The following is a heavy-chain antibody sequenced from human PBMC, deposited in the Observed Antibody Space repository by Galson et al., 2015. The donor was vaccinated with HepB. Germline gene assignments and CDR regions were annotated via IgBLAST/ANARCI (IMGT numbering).Heavy chain of an antibody. Sequence: SVKVSCKASGYTFIVYFMHWVRQALGQGPEWMGRINPNSGGTKYARTFQGRVTMTRDTSISTAYMDLSSLRSDDTAIYYCARGLRQFGELLPQEPLDYWGQGTLVTVSS. CDR1: GYTFIVYF. CDR2: INPNSGGT. CDR3: ARGLRQFGELLPQEPLDY. J-gene: IGHJ4*02. D-gene: IGHD3-10*01. V-gene: IGHV1-2*06.